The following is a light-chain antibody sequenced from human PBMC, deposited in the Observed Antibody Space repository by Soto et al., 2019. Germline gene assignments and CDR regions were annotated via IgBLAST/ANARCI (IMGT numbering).Light chain of an antibody. CDR2: KAS. Sequence: DIQMTQSPSTLSASVGDRVTITCRASQSMSSWLAWYQQKPGKAPKLLIYKASSLESGVPSRFSGSGSGAEFTLTISSLQPDDFATYFCQQYNNYLWTFAQGTKVEIK. CDR1: QSMSSW. CDR3: QQYNNYLWT. V-gene: IGKV1-5*03. J-gene: IGKJ1*01.